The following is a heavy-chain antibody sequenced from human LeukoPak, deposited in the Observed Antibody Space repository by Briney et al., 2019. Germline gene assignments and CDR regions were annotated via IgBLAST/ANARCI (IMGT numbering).Heavy chain of an antibody. CDR3: ARDLGYCSGGSCYPYNYFDY. CDR1: VDSVSSNSAA. CDR2: THYRPKRYN. J-gene: IGHJ4*02. V-gene: IGHV6-1*01. D-gene: IGHD2-15*01. Sequence: SQTLSLTCAISVDSVSSNSAAGKSSRQSPSRGLEWLGRTHYRPKRYNDYAVSVKSRIAINPDTSKNQFSLQLNTVTPEDTAVYYCARDLGYCSGGSCYPYNYFDYWGQGTLVTVSS.